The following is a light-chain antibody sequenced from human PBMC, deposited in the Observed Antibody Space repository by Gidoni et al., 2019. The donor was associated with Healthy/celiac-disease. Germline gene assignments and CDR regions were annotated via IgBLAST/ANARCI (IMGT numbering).Light chain of an antibody. CDR1: QSVSSSY. V-gene: IGKV3-20*01. CDR2: GAS. CDR3: QQYGSSPS. Sequence: EIVLTQSPGTLSLSPGERATLSCRASQSVSSSYLAWYQQKPGQAPRLLIYGASSRATGIPYRFSGSGSGTDFTLTISRLEPEDFAVYYFQQYGSSPSFGGXTKVEIK. J-gene: IGKJ4*01.